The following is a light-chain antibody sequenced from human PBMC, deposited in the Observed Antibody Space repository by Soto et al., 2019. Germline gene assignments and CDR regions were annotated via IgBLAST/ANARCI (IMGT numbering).Light chain of an antibody. CDR1: PTISSW. Sequence: DIQITQAPSTLSGSVGARVTIPSRASPTISSWLAWYPQKPGKAPNLLIYKASSLESGVPSRFSGSGSGTEFTLTIRSLQPDDFATYYCQQYASYWTFGQVTKVDI. CDR2: KAS. V-gene: IGKV1-5*03. CDR3: QQYASYWT. J-gene: IGKJ1*01.